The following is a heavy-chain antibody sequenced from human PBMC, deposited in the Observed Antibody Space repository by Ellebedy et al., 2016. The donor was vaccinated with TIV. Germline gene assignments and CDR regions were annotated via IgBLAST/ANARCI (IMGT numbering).Heavy chain of an antibody. V-gene: IGHV1-18*04. J-gene: IGHJ6*02. Sequence: ASVKVSCKASGYTFTGYYMHWVRQAPGQGLEWMGWISAYYGTTKYAQNLQGRVTVTTETSTSTAYMELSRLRSDDTAVYYCARDNVGGYDRGYYYYYGMDVWGQGTTVTVSS. CDR1: GYTFTGYY. CDR2: ISAYYGTT. D-gene: IGHD5-12*01. CDR3: ARDNVGGYDRGYYYYYGMDV.